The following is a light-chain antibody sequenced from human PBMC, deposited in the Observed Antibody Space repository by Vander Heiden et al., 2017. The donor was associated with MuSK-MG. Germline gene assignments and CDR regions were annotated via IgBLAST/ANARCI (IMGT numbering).Light chain of an antibody. Sequence: EIVLTQSPGTLSLSPGERVTLSCRAKSQVICSTCLAWYQQKPGQAPRLLIYGVSNRATGIPDKFSGSGFGTDFTLTISRLEPEDFAVYYCQQYGSSPVTFGPGTKVDFK. V-gene: IGKV3-20*01. CDR3: QQYGSSPVT. J-gene: IGKJ3*01. CDR1: QVICSTC. CDR2: GVS.